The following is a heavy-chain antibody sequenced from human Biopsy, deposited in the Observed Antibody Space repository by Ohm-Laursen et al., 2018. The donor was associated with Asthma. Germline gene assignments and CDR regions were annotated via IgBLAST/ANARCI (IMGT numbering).Heavy chain of an antibody. D-gene: IGHD5-12*01. Sequence: VASVKVSCKASGDSLDSFINYAISWVRQAPRQGLEWMGGLIPVLGTADYAPMFEGRVTITADESTSTAYLELTSLRFEDTAVYYCARGYSGTDRIVYYYSGMEVWGQGTTVTVSS. V-gene: IGHV1-69*13. CDR1: GDSLDSFINYA. CDR2: LIPVLGTA. CDR3: ARGYSGTDRIVYYYSGMEV. J-gene: IGHJ6*02.